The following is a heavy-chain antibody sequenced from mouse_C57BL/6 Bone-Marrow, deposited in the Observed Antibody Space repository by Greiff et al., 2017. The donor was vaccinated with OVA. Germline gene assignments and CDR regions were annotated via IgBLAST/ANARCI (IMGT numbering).Heavy chain of an antibody. D-gene: IGHD1-1*01. CDR1: GYTFTSYW. Sequence: QVQLQQSGAELVKPGASVKLSCKASGYTFTSYWMHWVKQRPGRGLEWIGRIDPNSGGTKYNEKFKSKATLTVDKPSSTAYMQLSSLTSEDSAVYYCARALFTTVVAREGYYAMDYWGQGTSVTVSS. CDR2: IDPNSGGT. V-gene: IGHV1-72*01. J-gene: IGHJ4*01. CDR3: ARALFTTVVAREGYYAMDY.